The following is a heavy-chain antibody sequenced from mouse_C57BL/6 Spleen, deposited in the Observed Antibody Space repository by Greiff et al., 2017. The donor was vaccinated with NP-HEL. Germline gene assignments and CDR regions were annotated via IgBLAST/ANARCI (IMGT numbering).Heavy chain of an antibody. CDR1: GYAFSSSW. V-gene: IGHV1-82*01. Sequence: VKLMESGPELVKPGASVKISCKASGYAFSSSWMNWVKQRPGKGLAWIGRLYPGDGDTNCNGKFKGKGTLTADKSSSTAYMQLSSLSSEDSAVYFCAREARDHGDWGQGTTLTVSS. CDR3: AREARDHGD. D-gene: IGHD1-2*01. J-gene: IGHJ2*01. CDR2: LYPGDGDT.